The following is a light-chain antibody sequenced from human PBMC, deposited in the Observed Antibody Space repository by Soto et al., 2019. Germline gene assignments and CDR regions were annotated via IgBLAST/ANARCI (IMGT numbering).Light chain of an antibody. CDR2: GAS. V-gene: IGKV3-20*01. CDR1: QTVNNNY. J-gene: IGKJ5*01. CDR3: QQYGSSPIT. Sequence: ELVLTQSPGTLSLSPGERATLSCRASQTVNNNYLAWYQQIPGQAPRLLISGASGRATGTPDRFSGSASGTDFTLTISRLEPEDFAVYYCQQYGSSPITFGQGTRLEI.